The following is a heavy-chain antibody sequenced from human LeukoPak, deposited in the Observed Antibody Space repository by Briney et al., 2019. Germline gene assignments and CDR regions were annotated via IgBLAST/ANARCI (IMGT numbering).Heavy chain of an antibody. V-gene: IGHV1-18*01. CDR3: ARERGYSYGSTFDY. CDR2: ISAYNGNT. J-gene: IGHJ4*02. D-gene: IGHD5-18*01. CDR1: GYTFTSYG. Sequence: ASVKVSCKASGYTFTSYGISWVRQAPGQGLEWMGWISAYNGNTNYAQKLQGRVTITADKSTSTAYMELSSLRSEDTAVYYCARERGYSYGSTFDYWGQGTLVTVSS.